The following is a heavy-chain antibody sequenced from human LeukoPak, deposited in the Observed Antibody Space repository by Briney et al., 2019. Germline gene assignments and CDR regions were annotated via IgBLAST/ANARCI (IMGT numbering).Heavy chain of an antibody. J-gene: IGHJ5*02. CDR3: ARPYGDFPGFDP. CDR1: GYTFTGYY. V-gene: IGHV1-2*02. CDR2: ISPNSGGT. D-gene: IGHD4-17*01. Sequence: ASVKVSCKASGYTFTGYYMHWVRQAPGQGLEWMGWISPNSGGTNYAQKFQGRVTMTRDTSISTAYMELSRLRSDDTAVYYCARPYGDFPGFDPWGQGTLVTVSS.